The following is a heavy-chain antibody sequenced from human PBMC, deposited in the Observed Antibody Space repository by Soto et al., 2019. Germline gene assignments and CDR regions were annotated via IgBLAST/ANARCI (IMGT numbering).Heavy chain of an antibody. CDR3: AKGSGSGWRYYYYYGMDV. CDR1: GFSFSLYG. Sequence: PGGSLRLSCAASGFSFSLYGMQWVRQAPGKGLEWVAVIWYDGSNKYYADSVKGRFTISRDNSKNTLYLQMNSLRAEDTAVYYCAKGSGSGWRYYYYYGMDVWGQGTTVTVSS. CDR2: IWYDGSNK. J-gene: IGHJ6*02. D-gene: IGHD6-19*01. V-gene: IGHV3-30*02.